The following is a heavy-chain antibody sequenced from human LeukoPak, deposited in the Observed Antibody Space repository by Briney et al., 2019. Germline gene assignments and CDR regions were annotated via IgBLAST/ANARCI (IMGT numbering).Heavy chain of an antibody. CDR2: INEDGSVQ. D-gene: IGHD3-10*01. V-gene: IGHV3-7*01. J-gene: IGHJ4*02. CDR3: ASRESSMARSH. Sequence: GGSLRLSCAASGFIISDYWMNWVRQVPGKGLEWVANINEDGSVQDYVDSVRGRFTISRDNAKNSVSLQMNSLRVEDTAVYYCASRESSMARSHWGQGTLVTVSS. CDR1: GFIISDYW.